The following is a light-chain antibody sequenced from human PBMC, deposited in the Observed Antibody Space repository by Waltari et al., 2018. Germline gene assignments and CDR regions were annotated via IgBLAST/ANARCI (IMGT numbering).Light chain of an antibody. J-gene: IGLJ3*02. CDR1: ALPKQD. V-gene: IGLV3-25*03. CDR3: LSADSSGTSKV. CDR2: KDT. Sequence: SYELTQPPSVSVSPGQTARITCSGDALPKQDAFWYQQKPGQAPVLIIDKDTQRPSGIPERFSGSSSGTTVTMTISGVQAEDEADYYCLSADSSGTSKVFGGGTKLTVL.